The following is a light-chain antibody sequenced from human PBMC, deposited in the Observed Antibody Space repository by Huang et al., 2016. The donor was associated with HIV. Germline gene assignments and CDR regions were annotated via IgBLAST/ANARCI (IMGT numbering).Light chain of an antibody. CDR3: QQYSTSSYT. CDR1: QSGRNNY. Sequence: IVLTQSPATLSLSPGERATLTCGASQSGRNNYLAWYQQKPGLAPRLLIYDAHVRATGIPDRFSGSVSGTDFTLTISRLEPEDFAMYYCQQYSTSSYTFGQGTKVDI. V-gene: IGKV3D-20*01. CDR2: DAH. J-gene: IGKJ2*01.